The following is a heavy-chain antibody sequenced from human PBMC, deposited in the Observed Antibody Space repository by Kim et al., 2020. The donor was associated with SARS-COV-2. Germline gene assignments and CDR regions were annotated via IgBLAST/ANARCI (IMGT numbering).Heavy chain of an antibody. D-gene: IGHD2-15*01. CDR3: ARVSGPNWFDP. V-gene: IGHV1-18*01. J-gene: IGHJ5*02. CDR2: T. Sequence: TNYAQKLQGRVTMTTDTSTRTAYMELRSLRSDDTAVYYCARVSGPNWFDPWGQGTLVTVSS.